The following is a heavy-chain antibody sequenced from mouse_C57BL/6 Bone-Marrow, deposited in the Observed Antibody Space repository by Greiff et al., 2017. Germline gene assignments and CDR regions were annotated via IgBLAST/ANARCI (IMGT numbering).Heavy chain of an antibody. CDR1: GYTFTDYY. D-gene: IGHD1-1*01. CDR2: INPNNGGT. Sequence: EVKVVESGPELVKPGASVKISCKASGYTFTDYYMNWVKQSHGKSLEWIGDINPNNGGTSYNQKFKGKATLTVDKSSSTAYMELRSLTSEDSAVYYWARGRGYGSLDYWGQGTTLTVSS. CDR3: ARGRGYGSLDY. V-gene: IGHV1-26*01. J-gene: IGHJ2*01.